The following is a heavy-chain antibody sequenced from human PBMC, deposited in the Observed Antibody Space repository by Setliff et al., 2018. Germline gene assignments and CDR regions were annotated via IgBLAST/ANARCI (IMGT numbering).Heavy chain of an antibody. CDR3: AKITGMVGATPYYFDY. Sequence: PSETLSLTCTVSGGSISSSGYYWSWIRQPPGKGLEWIGNIYYSGRTYYNPSLKSRVTISVDTSKNQFSLKLTSVTAADTAVYYCAKITGMVGATPYYFDYWGQGTLGTV. J-gene: IGHJ4*02. D-gene: IGHD1-26*01. CDR1: GGSISSSGYY. V-gene: IGHV4-39*01. CDR2: IYYSGRT.